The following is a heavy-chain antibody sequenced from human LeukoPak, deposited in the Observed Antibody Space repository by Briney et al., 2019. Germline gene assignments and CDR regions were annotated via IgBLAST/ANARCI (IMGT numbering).Heavy chain of an antibody. J-gene: IGHJ4*02. V-gene: IGHV4-4*07. D-gene: IGHD3-22*01. Sequence: SETLSLTCTVSGGSISSYYWSWIRQPAGKGLEWIGRIYTSGSTNYNPSLKSRVTISVDKSKNQFSLKLSSGTAADTAVYYCARDLGYYDTDYWGQGTLVTVSS. CDR3: ARDLGYYDTDY. CDR2: IYTSGST. CDR1: GGSISSYY.